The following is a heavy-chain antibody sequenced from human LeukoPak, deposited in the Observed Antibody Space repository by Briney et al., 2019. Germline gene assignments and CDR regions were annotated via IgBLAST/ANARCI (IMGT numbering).Heavy chain of an antibody. D-gene: IGHD6-13*01. Sequence: PGGSLRLSCAASGFTVSSNYMSWVRQAPGKGLEWVSSISGSGTTYYADSVKGRFTISRDSARNTLYLQMNSLRAEDTAVYYRAKDSGHSSSWYYWGQGTLVTVSS. CDR3: AKDSGHSSSWYY. J-gene: IGHJ4*02. CDR2: ISGSGTT. V-gene: IGHV3-53*01. CDR1: GFTVSSNY.